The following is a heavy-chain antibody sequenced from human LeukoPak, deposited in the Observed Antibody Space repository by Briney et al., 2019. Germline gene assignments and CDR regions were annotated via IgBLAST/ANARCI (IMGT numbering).Heavy chain of an antibody. CDR3: TKDLRVRGAIDYYYYYYLDV. D-gene: IGHD3-10*01. V-gene: IGHV3-7*01. Sequence: PGGSLRLSCAASGFTFSRYWMTWVRQAPGKGLEWVANIKQDGSEKYYADSVKGRFTISRDNSKNTMYLQMNSLRVEDTAVYYCTKDLRVRGAIDYYYYYYLDVWGKGTTVTISS. CDR2: IKQDGSEK. J-gene: IGHJ6*03. CDR1: GFTFSRYW.